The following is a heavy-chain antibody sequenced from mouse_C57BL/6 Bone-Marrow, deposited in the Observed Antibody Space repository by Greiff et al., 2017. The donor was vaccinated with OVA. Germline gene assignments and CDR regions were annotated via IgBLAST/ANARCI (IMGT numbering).Heavy chain of an antibody. CDR3: ARGIRPFAY. D-gene: IGHD1-2*01. CDR2: IYPRSGNT. CDR1: GYTFTSYG. Sequence: QVQLQQSGAELARPGASVKLSCKASGYTFTSYGISWVKQRPGQGLEWIGEIYPRSGNTYYTEKFKGKANLTADKASSAAYMELRSLTAEDSAVYFCARGIRPFAYWGQGTLVTVSA. V-gene: IGHV1-81*01. J-gene: IGHJ3*01.